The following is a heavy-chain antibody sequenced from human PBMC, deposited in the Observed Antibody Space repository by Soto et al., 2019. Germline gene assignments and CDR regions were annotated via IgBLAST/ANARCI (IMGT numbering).Heavy chain of an antibody. CDR1: CGSISSYY. V-gene: IGHV4-59*01. D-gene: IGHD2-15*01. J-gene: IGHJ4*02. CDR2: IHSSGST. CDR3: ARDNSHIIVTPFDL. Sequence: SETLSLTCTVSCGSISSYYWSWIRQPPGKGLEWIGYIHSSGSTNYSPSLKSRVTISVDTSKNHFSLKLSSVTAADTAVYYCARDNSHIIVTPFDLWGQGTLVTVSS.